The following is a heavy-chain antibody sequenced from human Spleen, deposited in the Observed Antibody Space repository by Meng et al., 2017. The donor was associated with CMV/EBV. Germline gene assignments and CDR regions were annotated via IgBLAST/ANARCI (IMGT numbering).Heavy chain of an antibody. CDR3: ARDCVHQRKQLPPPYYYGMDV. V-gene: IGHV4-39*07. CDR1: GGSISRSSDY. Sequence: SETLSLTCTVSGGSISRSSDYWGWIRQPPGKGLQWIGSIYYSGSTYYNPSLKSRVTISVDTSKNQFSLKLSSVTAADTAVYCCARDCVHQRKQLPPPYYYGMDVWGQGTTVTVSS. CDR2: IYYSGST. J-gene: IGHJ6*02. D-gene: IGHD6-13*01.